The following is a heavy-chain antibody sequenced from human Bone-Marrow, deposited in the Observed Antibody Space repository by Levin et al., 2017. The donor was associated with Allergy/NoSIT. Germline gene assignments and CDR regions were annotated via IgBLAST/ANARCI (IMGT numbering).Heavy chain of an antibody. J-gene: IGHJ6*02. CDR3: ARSHPLTGTTHFSYQDGMDV. Sequence: GGSLRLSCEASGFDFHIYIMNWVRQAPGKGLEWLSSITTGSNYKYYVDSVRGRFVISRDNGRNTLYLQMNSLRAEDTGVYYCARSHPLTGTTHFSYQDGMDVWGQGTTVTVSS. CDR2: ITTGSNYK. CDR1: GFDFHIYI. D-gene: IGHD1/OR15-1a*01. V-gene: IGHV3-21*01.